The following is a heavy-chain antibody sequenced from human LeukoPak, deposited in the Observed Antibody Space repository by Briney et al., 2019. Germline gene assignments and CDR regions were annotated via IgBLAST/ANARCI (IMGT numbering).Heavy chain of an antibody. CDR2: VYYTGTT. CDR3: ARHDSSNNDNWFDP. CDR1: GGSTSSYY. J-gene: IGHJ5*02. D-gene: IGHD3-3*01. Sequence: PSETLSLTCTVSGGSTSSYYWSWIRQPPGKGLEWIGYVYYTGTTNCSPSLRSRVTISIDTSQNQFSLKLTSVTAADTAVYYCARHDSSNNDNWFDPWGHGTLVTVSS. V-gene: IGHV4-59*01.